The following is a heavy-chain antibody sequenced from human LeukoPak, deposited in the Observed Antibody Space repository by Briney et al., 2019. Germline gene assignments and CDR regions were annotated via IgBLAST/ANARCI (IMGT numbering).Heavy chain of an antibody. CDR3: ARTTVTRRYYGMDV. CDR2: IYYSGST. V-gene: IGHV4-30-4*01. CDR1: GGSISSGDYY. Sequence: SQTLSLTCTVSGGSISSGDYYWSWIRQPPGKGLEWIGYIYYSGSTYYNPSLKSRVTISVDTSKNQFSLKLSSVTAADTAVYYCARTTVTRRYYGMDVWGKGTTVTVSS. J-gene: IGHJ6*04. D-gene: IGHD4-17*01.